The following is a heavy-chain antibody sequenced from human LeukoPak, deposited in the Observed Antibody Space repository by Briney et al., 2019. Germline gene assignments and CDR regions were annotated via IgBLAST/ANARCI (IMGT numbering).Heavy chain of an antibody. J-gene: IGHJ6*03. CDR3: TRATIFGVVVHYYYMGV. Sequence: ASVKISCKASGYTFTSYYIHWVRQAPGQGLEWMGILNPSGGSTSYAQKFQGRVTMTRDTSTSTVYMELSSLRSDDTAVYYCTRATIFGVVVHYYYMGVWGKGTTVTVSS. CDR1: GYTFTSYY. V-gene: IGHV1-46*03. CDR2: LNPSGGST. D-gene: IGHD3-3*01.